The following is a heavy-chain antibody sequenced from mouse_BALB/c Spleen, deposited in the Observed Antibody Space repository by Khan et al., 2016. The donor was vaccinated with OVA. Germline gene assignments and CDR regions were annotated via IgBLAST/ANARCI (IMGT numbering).Heavy chain of an antibody. J-gene: IGHJ4*01. CDR3: ARIRYYYGSELNAMDY. CDR2: VAPGSGIT. CDR1: GYIFTSYW. Sequence: DLVKPGASVKLSCKASGYIFTSYWINWIKQRPGQGLEWIGRVAPGSGITDYNEMFKGKATVTVDTSSSTAYIQLDSLSSEDSAVYFCARIRYYYGSELNAMDYWGQGTSVTVSS. D-gene: IGHD1-1*01. V-gene: IGHV1S41*01.